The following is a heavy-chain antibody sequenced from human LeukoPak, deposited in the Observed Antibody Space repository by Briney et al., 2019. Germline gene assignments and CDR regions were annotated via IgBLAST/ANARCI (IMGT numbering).Heavy chain of an antibody. V-gene: IGHV1-8*01. CDR1: GYTFTSYD. CDR2: MNPNSGNT. D-gene: IGHD3-22*01. Sequence: ASVKVSCKASGYTFTSYDINWVRQATGQGLEWMGWMNPNSGNTGYAQKFQGRVTMTRNTSISTAYMELSSLGSEDTAVYYCALFPISGYQEIGYDYWGQGTLVTVSS. J-gene: IGHJ4*02. CDR3: ALFPISGYQEIGYDY.